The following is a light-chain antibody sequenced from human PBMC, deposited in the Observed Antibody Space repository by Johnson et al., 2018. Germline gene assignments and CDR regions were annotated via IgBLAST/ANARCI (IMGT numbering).Light chain of an antibody. J-gene: IGLJ1*01. CDR3: GTWDSNLRSGNV. CDR2: ENN. V-gene: IGLV1-51*02. CDR1: SSNIGNNY. Sequence: QSVLTQPPSVSAAPGQKVTISCSGSSSNIGNNYVSWYQQLPGTAPKLLIYENNKRPSGIPDRFSGSKSGTSATLGITGLQTGDEAEYYGGTWDSNLRSGNVFGTGTKVTVL.